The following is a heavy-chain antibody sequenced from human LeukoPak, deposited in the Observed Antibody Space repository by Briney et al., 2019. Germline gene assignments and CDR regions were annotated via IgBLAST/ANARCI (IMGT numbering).Heavy chain of an antibody. CDR2: VYYTGNL. CDR3: ARGSAPGTGPPSLDS. V-gene: IGHV4-59*01. Sequence: SETLSLTCAVPGGSIGKYHWTWIRQPPGKSLEWVGYVYYTGNLNYNPSLDHRVSLSIDTSKNQFSLSLSSVTAADTAVYYCARGSAPGTGPPSLDSWGQGTLVTVSS. D-gene: IGHD6-13*01. CDR1: GGSIGKYH. J-gene: IGHJ4*02.